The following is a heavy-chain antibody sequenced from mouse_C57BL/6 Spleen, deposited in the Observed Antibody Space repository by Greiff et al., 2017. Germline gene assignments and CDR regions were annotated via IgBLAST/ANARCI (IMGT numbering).Heavy chain of an antibody. CDR2: INPSSGYT. CDR3: ARALYYGSSYWYFDV. J-gene: IGHJ1*03. V-gene: IGHV1-4*01. Sequence: VQGVESGAELARPGASVKMSCKASGYTFTSYTMHWVKQRPGQGLEWIGYINPSSGYTKYNQKFKDKATLTADKSSSTAYMQLSSLTSEDAAVYYCARALYYGSSYWYFDVWGTGTTVTVSS. D-gene: IGHD1-1*01. CDR1: GYTFTSYT.